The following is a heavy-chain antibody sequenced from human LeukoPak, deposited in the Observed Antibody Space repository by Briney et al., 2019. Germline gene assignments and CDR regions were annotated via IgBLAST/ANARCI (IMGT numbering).Heavy chain of an antibody. V-gene: IGHV1-8*01. Sequence: ASVKVSCKASGYTFTSYDINWVRQATGQGLEWMGWMNPNSGNTGYAQKFQGRVTMTRNTSISTAYMELSSLRSEDTAVYYCAREVDCSSGRCYRGEFDYWGQGTLVTVSS. D-gene: IGHD2-15*01. CDR3: AREVDCSSGRCYRGEFDY. CDR2: MNPNSGNT. J-gene: IGHJ4*02. CDR1: GYTFTSYD.